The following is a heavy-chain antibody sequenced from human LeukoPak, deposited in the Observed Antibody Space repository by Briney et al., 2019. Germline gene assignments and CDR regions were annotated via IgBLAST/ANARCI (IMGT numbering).Heavy chain of an antibody. V-gene: IGHV5-51*01. CDR2: IYPGDSDT. D-gene: IGHD6-19*01. CDR3: ARHCWVAVAGKSYGMDV. J-gene: IGHJ6*02. CDR1: GYSFTSYW. Sequence: GGPLEISCEGSGYSFTSYWIGGLRQMPGKGLEWMGIIYPGDSDTRYSPSFQGQVTISADKSISTAYLQWSSLKASDTAMYYCARHCWVAVAGKSYGMDVWGQGSTVTVSS.